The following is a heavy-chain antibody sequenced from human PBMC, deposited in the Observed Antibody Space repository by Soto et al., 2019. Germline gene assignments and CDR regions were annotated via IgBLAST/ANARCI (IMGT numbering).Heavy chain of an antibody. CDR2: ISYAGSNK. V-gene: IGHV3-30*18. Sequence: QVQLVESGGGVVQPGRSLRLSWAASGFTFSSYGMHWVRQAPGKGLEWVAVISYAGSNKYYADSVKGRFTISRDNSKNTLYLQMNSLRAEDTAVYYCAKEGTAIAEYYFDYWGQGTLVTVSS. D-gene: IGHD5-18*01. J-gene: IGHJ4*02. CDR1: GFTFSSYG. CDR3: AKEGTAIAEYYFDY.